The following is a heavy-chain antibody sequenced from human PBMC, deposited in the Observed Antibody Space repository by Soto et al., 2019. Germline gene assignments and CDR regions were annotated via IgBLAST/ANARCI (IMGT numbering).Heavy chain of an antibody. V-gene: IGHV4-30-2*01. CDR1: GGSISSGGYS. D-gene: IGHD3-10*01. CDR2: IYHSGST. CDR3: ARDPGV. Sequence: SETLSLTCXVSGGSISSGGYSWSWIRQPPGKGLEWIGYIYHSGSTYYNPSLKSRVTISVDRSKNQFSLNLSSVTAADTAVYYCARDPGVWGQGTLVTVSS. J-gene: IGHJ4*02.